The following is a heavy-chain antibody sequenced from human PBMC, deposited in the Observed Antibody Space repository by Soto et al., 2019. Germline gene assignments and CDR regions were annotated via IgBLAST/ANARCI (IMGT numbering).Heavy chain of an antibody. CDR1: GGTFSTYA. Sequence: QVQLVQSGAEVKKPESSVKVSCKAPGGTFSTYAISWVRQAPGQGLEWMAGIIPMIGTANYAQKFQDRVTITADESTNTVYMELSSLRAEDTAVYFCASGIQLWLRRINNGYSGWGQGTLVTVSS. CDR3: ASGIQLWLRRINNGYSG. J-gene: IGHJ4*02. V-gene: IGHV1-69*12. D-gene: IGHD5-18*01. CDR2: IIPMIGTA.